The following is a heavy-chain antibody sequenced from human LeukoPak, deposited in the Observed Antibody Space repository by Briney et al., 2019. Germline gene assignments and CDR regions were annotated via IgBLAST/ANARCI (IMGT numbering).Heavy chain of an antibody. CDR3: ARFPEGNCGGDCYPFDY. D-gene: IGHD2-21*02. CDR2: IYPGDSDT. Sequence: GESPMISRKGSGYSFTSYWIGWVRQMPGKGLEWMGIIYPGDSDTRYSPSFQGQVTISADKSISTAYLQWSSLKASDTAMYYCARFPEGNCGGDCYPFDYWGQGTVVTVSS. CDR1: GYSFTSYW. V-gene: IGHV5-51*01. J-gene: IGHJ4*02.